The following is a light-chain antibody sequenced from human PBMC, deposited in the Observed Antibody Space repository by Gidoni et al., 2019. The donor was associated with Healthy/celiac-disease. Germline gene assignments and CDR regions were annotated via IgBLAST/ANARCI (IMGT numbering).Light chain of an antibody. CDR2: DAS. J-gene: IGKJ2*01. Sequence: ELVLTQSPATLSLSPGDRATLSCRASQSVSSYFAWYQQKPGQAPRLLIYDASNRATGIPARFSGSGSGTDFTLTISSLEPEDFAVYYCQQRSNWPPGYTFGQGTKLEIK. V-gene: IGKV3-11*01. CDR3: QQRSNWPPGYT. CDR1: QSVSSY.